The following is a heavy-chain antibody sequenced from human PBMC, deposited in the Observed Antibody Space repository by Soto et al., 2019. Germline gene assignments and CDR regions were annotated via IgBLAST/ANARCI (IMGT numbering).Heavy chain of an antibody. V-gene: IGHV2-5*02. J-gene: IGHJ4*02. CDR2: IYWDDDK. Sequence: QITLKESGPTLVKPTQPLTLTCTFSGLLLCTSGVGVGWIRHPPGKALKRLALIYWDDDKRYSPSLKSRLTITNDTSKNQVGFTMTNMDPVDTAPYYCAQRKGVVLGYWGQGTLVTVSS. CDR3: AQRKGVVLGY. D-gene: IGHD2-15*01. CDR1: GLLLCTSGVG.